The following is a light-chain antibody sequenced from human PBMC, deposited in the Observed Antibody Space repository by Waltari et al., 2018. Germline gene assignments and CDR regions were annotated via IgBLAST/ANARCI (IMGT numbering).Light chain of an antibody. Sequence: DIVMTQSPDSLAVPLGERATINCKSSETILFNSNNKNYLAWYQQKAGQPPKLLVYWASTRESGVPDRFSGSGSGTDFTLTISSLQPEDFATYYCQQLDTYPLTFGGGTKVEIK. CDR2: WAS. V-gene: IGKV4-1*01. CDR1: ETILFNSNNKNY. J-gene: IGKJ4*01. CDR3: QQLDTYPLT.